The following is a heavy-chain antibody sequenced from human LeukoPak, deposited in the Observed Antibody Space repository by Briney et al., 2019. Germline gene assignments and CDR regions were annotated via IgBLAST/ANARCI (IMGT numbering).Heavy chain of an antibody. CDR1: GFTFRSYE. J-gene: IGHJ6*03. Sequence: PGGSLRLSCEDSGFTFRSYEMNWVRQAPGKGLEWIAYLSSSGSAFSYADSVKGRFTIARDNSKNTLYLQMNSLRAEDTAVYYCAKGSGSGSSSWYSYNYYMDVWGKGTTVTVSS. CDR3: AKGSGSGSSSWYSYNYYMDV. D-gene: IGHD6-13*01. V-gene: IGHV3-48*03. CDR2: LSSSGSAF.